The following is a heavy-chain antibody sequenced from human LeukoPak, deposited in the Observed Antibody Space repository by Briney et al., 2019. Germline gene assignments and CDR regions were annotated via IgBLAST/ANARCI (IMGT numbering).Heavy chain of an antibody. V-gene: IGHV3-23*01. D-gene: IGHD4-17*01. CDR2: ISGSGGST. CDR1: GFTFSSYA. CDR3: AKDSPLLDDYGDYWVVGSDYYYYGMDV. Sequence: PGGSLRLSCAASGFTFSSYAMSWVRQAPGKGLEWVSAISGSGGSTYYADSVKGRFTISRDNSKNTLYLQMNSLRAEDTAVYYCAKDSPLLDDYGDYWVVGSDYYYYGMDVWGQGTTVTVSS. J-gene: IGHJ6*02.